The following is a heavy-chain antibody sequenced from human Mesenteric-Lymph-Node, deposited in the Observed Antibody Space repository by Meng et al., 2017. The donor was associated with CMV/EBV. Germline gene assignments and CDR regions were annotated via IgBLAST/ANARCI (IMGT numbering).Heavy chain of an antibody. J-gene: IGHJ4*02. CDR3: ARVGDYYDSLSTFDY. Sequence: ASVKVSCKASGYTFTSYGISWVRQAPGQGLEWMGWISAYNGNTNYAQKLQGRVTMTTDTSTSTAYMELRSLRSDDTAVYYCARVGDYYDSLSTFDYWGQGTLVTVSS. D-gene: IGHD3-22*01. CDR1: GYTFTSYG. CDR2: ISAYNGNT. V-gene: IGHV1-18*01.